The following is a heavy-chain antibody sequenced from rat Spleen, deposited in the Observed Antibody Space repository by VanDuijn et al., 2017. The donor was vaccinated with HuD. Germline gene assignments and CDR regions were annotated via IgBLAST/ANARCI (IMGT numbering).Heavy chain of an antibody. J-gene: IGHJ2*01. CDR3: TKDPITTRDYFDY. V-gene: IGHV2-30*01. Sequence: QVQLKESGPGLVQSSQTLSLTCTVSGFSLPSYNVHWVRQPTGKGLEWLGVIWTGGNTDYNSALKARLSISRDTSKSQVFLKVNSLQTEDTAIYFCTKDPITTRDYFDYWGQGVMVTVSS. D-gene: IGHD1-1*01. CDR1: GFSLPSYN. CDR2: IWTGGNT.